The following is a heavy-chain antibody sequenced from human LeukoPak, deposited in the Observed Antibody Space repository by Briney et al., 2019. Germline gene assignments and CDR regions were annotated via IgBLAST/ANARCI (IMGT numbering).Heavy chain of an antibody. CDR2: IYVSGST. V-gene: IGHV4-4*07. CDR1: GASISSYY. J-gene: IGHJ4*02. D-gene: IGHD5-12*01. CDR3: ATGGYGY. Sequence: SETLSLTCTVSGASISSYYWSWIRQPAGKGLEWIGRIYVSGSTNYNPSLKSRVAMSVDTSKNQFSLTLNPVTAADTAMYYCATGGYGYWGQGTLVTVSS.